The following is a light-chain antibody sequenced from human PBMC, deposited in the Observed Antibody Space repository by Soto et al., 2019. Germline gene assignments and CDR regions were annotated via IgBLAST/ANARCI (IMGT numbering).Light chain of an antibody. CDR3: SSYTGTSTDVV. CDR2: EVS. Sequence: QPVLTQPASVSGSPGQSITISCTGTSSDVGGYNYVSWYQQHPGKAPKLMIYEVSNRPSGVSNRFSGSKSGNTASLTISGLQAEDEADYYCSSYTGTSTDVVFGGGTKVTVL. CDR1: SSDVGGYNY. V-gene: IGLV2-14*01. J-gene: IGLJ2*01.